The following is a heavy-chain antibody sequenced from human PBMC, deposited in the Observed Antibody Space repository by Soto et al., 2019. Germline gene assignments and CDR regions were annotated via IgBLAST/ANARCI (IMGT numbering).Heavy chain of an antibody. V-gene: IGHV4-59*01. CDR1: NGSIGSYY. J-gene: IGHJ5*02. D-gene: IGHD6-13*01. CDR2: IYYSGST. Sequence: SETLSLTCTISNGSIGSYYWTWIRQPPGKGLEWIGHIYYSGSTNYNPPLKSRLTLSLGTSKNQFSLKLTSVTAADTAVYYCARVGRLITAAGLLDAWGQGTLVTVSS. CDR3: ARVGRLITAAGLLDA.